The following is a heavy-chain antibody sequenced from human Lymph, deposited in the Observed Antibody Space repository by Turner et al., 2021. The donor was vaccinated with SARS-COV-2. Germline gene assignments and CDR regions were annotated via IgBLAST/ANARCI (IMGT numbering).Heavy chain of an antibody. J-gene: IGHJ5*02. CDR3: ARVYGDYVP. Sequence: EVQLVESGGGLVQPGGSLRLSCAASGFTVSSNYMTLVSQAPGKGLEWVSLIYPGGSTYYADSVNGRFTISRDNSKNTLYLQMNSLRAEDTAVYYCARVYGDYVPWGQGTLVPVSS. D-gene: IGHD4-17*01. CDR1: GFTVSSNY. V-gene: IGHV3-66*01. CDR2: IYPGGST.